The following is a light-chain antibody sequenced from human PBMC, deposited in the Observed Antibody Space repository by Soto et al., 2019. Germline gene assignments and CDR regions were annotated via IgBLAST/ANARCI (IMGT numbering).Light chain of an antibody. Sequence: QSVLTQPPSASGTPGQRVTISCSGSSSNIGSNYVYWYQQLPGTAPKLLIYSNNQRPSGVPDRFSGSKPGTSASLAISGLRSEDEADYYCAAWDDSLSVVVFGGGTKLTVL. J-gene: IGLJ2*01. CDR3: AAWDDSLSVVV. CDR2: SNN. CDR1: SSNIGSNY. V-gene: IGLV1-47*02.